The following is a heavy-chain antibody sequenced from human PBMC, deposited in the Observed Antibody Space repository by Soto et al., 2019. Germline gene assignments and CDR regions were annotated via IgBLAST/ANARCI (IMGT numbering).Heavy chain of an antibody. CDR1: GFAFSRYG. J-gene: IGHJ4*01. Sequence: VGSLRLSCVASGFAFSRYGIHWVRQAPGKGLEWVGVVSSDGRTKYYADSVKGRFTISRDNFKNTLYLQMGSLRPEDTAVYYCAKEIEVAGDLDYWGHGTLVTVSS. V-gene: IGHV3-30*18. CDR3: AKEIEVAGDLDY. D-gene: IGHD6-19*01. CDR2: VSSDGRTK.